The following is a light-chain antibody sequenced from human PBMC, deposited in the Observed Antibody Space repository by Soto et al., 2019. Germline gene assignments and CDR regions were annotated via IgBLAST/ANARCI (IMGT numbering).Light chain of an antibody. CDR2: EVS. V-gene: IGLV2-8*01. CDR3: SSYVRGTNLL. J-gene: IGLJ2*01. Sequence: QSVLTQPPSASGSPGQSVTISCTGTSSDVGYYNYVAWYQQHPGKAPKLMIYEVSKRPSGVPDRFSGSKSGNTASLTVSGLQAEDEGDYYCSSYVRGTNLLFGGGTKLTVL. CDR1: SSDVGYYNY.